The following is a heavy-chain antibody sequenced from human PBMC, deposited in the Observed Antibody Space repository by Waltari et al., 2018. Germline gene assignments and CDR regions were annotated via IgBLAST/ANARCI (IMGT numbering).Heavy chain of an antibody. CDR1: VFTFSNYW. J-gene: IGHJ4*02. CDR3: ATNGGNFGYLDY. D-gene: IGHD2-8*01. Sequence: EVHLVESGGGLVQPGGSLRLSCAASVFTFSNYWMGWVRQAPGKGLEWVANIKQDGSEKHYVDSVKGRFTISRDNAKNSLHLQMNSLRAEDTAVYYCATNGGNFGYLDYWGQGTLVTVSS. CDR2: IKQDGSEK. V-gene: IGHV3-7*01.